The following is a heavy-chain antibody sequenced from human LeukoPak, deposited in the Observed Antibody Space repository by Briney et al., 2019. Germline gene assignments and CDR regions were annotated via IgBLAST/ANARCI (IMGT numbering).Heavy chain of an antibody. CDR2: ISSSSSYI. J-gene: IGHJ4*02. CDR3: ARGVGKAAAGTSEY. D-gene: IGHD6-13*01. CDR1: GFTFSSYS. Sequence: GGSLRLSCAASGFTFSSYSMNWVRQAPGKGLEWVPSISSSSSYIYYADSVKGRFTISRDNAKNSLYLQMNSLRAEDTAVYYSARGVGKAAAGTSEYWGQGTLVTVSS. V-gene: IGHV3-21*01.